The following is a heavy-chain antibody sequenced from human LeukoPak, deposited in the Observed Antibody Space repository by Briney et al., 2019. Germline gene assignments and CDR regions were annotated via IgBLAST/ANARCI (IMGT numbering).Heavy chain of an antibody. V-gene: IGHV3-30*04. Sequence: QSGGSLRLSCAASGFIFSSYALHWVRQAPGKGLEWVALISYDGSNKYYADSVKGRFTISRDNSKNTLYLQMNSLRAEDTAVYYCARVGGSNYYYYGMDVWGQGTTVTVSS. J-gene: IGHJ6*02. CDR1: GFIFSSYA. CDR3: ARVGGSNYYYYGMDV. D-gene: IGHD3-10*01. CDR2: ISYDGSNK.